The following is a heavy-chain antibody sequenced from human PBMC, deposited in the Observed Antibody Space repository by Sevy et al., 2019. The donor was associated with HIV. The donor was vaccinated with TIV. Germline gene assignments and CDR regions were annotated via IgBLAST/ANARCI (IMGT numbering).Heavy chain of an antibody. Sequence: GGSLRLSCVASGFTFSTYSMNWVRQAPGKGLEWVSSISSSSNYIYYADSVKGRFTISRDNAKNSLYLHMNSLRAEDTAVYYCARDDIVARDYFGYWGQGTLVTVSS. CDR3: ARDDIVARDYFGY. D-gene: IGHD2-15*01. CDR1: GFTFSTYS. V-gene: IGHV3-21*01. J-gene: IGHJ4*02. CDR2: ISSSSNYI.